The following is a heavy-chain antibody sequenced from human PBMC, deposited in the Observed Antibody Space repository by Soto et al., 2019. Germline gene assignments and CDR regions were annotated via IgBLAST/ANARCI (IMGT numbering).Heavy chain of an antibody. D-gene: IGHD6-19*01. Sequence: GGSLRLSCAASGLTFINAWRSWFRQAPGKALEWVGRVKSKTDGGTTDYAEPVKGRFTISRDDSKNTLYLQMNSLKTEDTAVYYCTTDQERRGWYYFDYWGQGTLVTVSS. CDR2: VKSKTDGGTT. CDR3: TTDQERRGWYYFDY. V-gene: IGHV3-15*01. CDR1: GLTFINAW. J-gene: IGHJ4*02.